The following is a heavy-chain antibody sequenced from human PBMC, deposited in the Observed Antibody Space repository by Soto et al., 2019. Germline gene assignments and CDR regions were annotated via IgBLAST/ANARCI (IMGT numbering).Heavy chain of an antibody. CDR2: VRRKVNGSTT. D-gene: IGHD1-7*01. CDR3: VRVDGNCYFDL. V-gene: IGHV3-72*01. J-gene: IGHJ4*02. CDR1: GFTFSDHY. Sequence: EVQLVESGGGLVQPGGSLRLACAASGFTFSDHYMHWVRQAPGTGLEWVGRVRRKVNGSTTEYAASVKGRFTISRDDSKNAMYVQLTSPKTDDTAVYYCVRVDGNCYFDLWGQGILVTVSS.